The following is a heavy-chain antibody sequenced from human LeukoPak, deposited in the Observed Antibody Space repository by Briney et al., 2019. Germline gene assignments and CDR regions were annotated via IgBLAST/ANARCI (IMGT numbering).Heavy chain of an antibody. V-gene: IGHV4-38-2*01. Sequence: SETLSLTCAVSGYSISSGYYWGWIRRPPGKGLEWIGSIYHSGSTYYNPSLKSRVTISVDTSKNQFSRKLSSVTAADTAVYYCASYEYSSSWVNYFDYWGQGTLVSVSS. CDR3: ASYEYSSSWVNYFDY. CDR2: IYHSGST. D-gene: IGHD6-6*01. J-gene: IGHJ4*02. CDR1: GYSISSGYY.